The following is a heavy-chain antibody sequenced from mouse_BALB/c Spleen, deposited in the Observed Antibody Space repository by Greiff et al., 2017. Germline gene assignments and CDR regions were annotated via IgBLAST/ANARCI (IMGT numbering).Heavy chain of an antibody. D-gene: IGHD1-2*01. J-gene: IGHJ3*01. CDR3: ARRGVSTALAY. V-gene: IGHV5-12-1*01. CDR1: GFAFSSYD. Sequence: EVQRVESGGGLVKPGGSLKLSCAASGFAFSSYDMSWVRQTPEKRLEWVAYISSGGGSTYYPDTVKGRFTISRDNAKNTLYLQMSSLKSEDTAMYYCARRGVSTALAYWGQGTLDTVSA. CDR2: ISSGGGST.